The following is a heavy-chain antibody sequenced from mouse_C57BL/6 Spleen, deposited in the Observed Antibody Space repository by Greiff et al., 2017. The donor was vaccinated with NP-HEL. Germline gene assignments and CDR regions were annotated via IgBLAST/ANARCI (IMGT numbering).Heavy chain of an antibody. D-gene: IGHD1-1*01. CDR1: GYAFSSYW. CDR3: ARCPHYYGSSYVHYAMDY. V-gene: IGHV1-80*01. J-gene: IGHJ4*01. CDR2: IYPGDGDT. Sequence: QVQLQQSGAELVKPGASVKISCKASGYAFSSYWMNWVKQRPGKGLEWIGQIYPGDGDTNYNGKFKGKATLTADKSSSTAYMQLSSLTSEDSAVYFCARCPHYYGSSYVHYAMDYWGQGTSVTVSS.